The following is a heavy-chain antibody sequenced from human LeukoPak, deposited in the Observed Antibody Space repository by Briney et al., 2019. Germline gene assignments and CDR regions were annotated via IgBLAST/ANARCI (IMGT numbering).Heavy chain of an antibody. D-gene: IGHD3-16*01. CDR2: IKQDGSEK. Sequence: GGSLRLSCAASGFSFSNYWMDRVRQAPGKGLEWVANIKQDGSEKKCLDSVKGRFTISRDNAQNSLYLQMNSLRVEDTAVYYCTRSLDEWGQGTLVTVSS. CDR1: GFSFSNYW. J-gene: IGHJ4*02. CDR3: TRSLDE. V-gene: IGHV3-7*02.